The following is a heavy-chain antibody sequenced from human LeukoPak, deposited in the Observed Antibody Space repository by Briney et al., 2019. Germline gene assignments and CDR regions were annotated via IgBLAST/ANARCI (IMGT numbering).Heavy chain of an antibody. J-gene: IGHJ4*02. V-gene: IGHV3-74*01. CDR1: GFTFSSYW. CDR3: AKDPSSSIAVAAPPDY. D-gene: IGHD6-19*01. CDR2: INSDGSST. Sequence: GGSLRLSCVVSGFTFSSYWMNWVRQVPGSGLVWVSRINSDGSSTSYADSVKGRFTISRDNAKNSLYLQMNSLRAEDTALYYCAKDPSSSIAVAAPPDYWGQGTLVTVSS.